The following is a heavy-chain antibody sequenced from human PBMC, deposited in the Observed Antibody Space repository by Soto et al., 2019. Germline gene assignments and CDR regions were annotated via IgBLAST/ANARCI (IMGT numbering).Heavy chain of an antibody. V-gene: IGHV1-24*01. J-gene: IGHJ6*02. CDR3: ATARTRNNWNYDDYYYGMDV. CDR1: GYTLTELS. D-gene: IGHD1-7*01. CDR2: FDPEDGET. Sequence: GASVKVSCKVSGYTLTELSMHWVRQAPGKGLEWMGGFDPEDGETIYAQKFQGRVTMTEDTSTDTAYMELSSLRSEDTAVYYCATARTRNNWNYDDYYYGMDVWDQGTTVTVSS.